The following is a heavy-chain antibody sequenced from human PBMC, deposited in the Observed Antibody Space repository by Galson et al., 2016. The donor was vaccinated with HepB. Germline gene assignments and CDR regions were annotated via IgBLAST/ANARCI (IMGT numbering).Heavy chain of an antibody. D-gene: IGHD3-3*01. CDR1: GFTFSSYG. CDR2: IWYDGSNK. J-gene: IGHJ2*01. V-gene: IGHV3-33*01. Sequence: SLRLSCAASGFTFSSYGMHWVRQAPGKGLEWVAVIWYDGSNKYYADSVKGRLTISRDNSKNTLYLQMNSLSAEDTAVYYCAREKIFGVVRPYFDLWGRGTLVTVSS. CDR3: AREKIFGVVRPYFDL.